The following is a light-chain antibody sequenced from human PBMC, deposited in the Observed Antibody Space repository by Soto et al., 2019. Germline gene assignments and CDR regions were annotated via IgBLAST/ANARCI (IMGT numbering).Light chain of an antibody. CDR1: QRVSRSF. CDR2: GAS. V-gene: IGKV3-20*01. J-gene: IGKJ4*01. Sequence: EIVLTQSPGTLALSPGERATLSCSASQRVSRSFLAWYQQKPGPAPRLLIYGASSRATGIPDKFSGSGAWTDFTLTIIRLEPEDFAVYYCQRYVSSPLTFGGGTKVEIK. CDR3: QRYVSSPLT.